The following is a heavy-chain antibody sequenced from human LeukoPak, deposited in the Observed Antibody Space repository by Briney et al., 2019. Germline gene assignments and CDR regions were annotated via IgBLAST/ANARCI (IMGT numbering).Heavy chain of an antibody. CDR3: ARSSKYSSGLYYFDY. D-gene: IGHD6-25*01. CDR2: IYYSGST. J-gene: IGHJ4*02. V-gene: IGHV4-39*01. Sequence: PSETLSLTCTVSGGSISSSSYYWGWIRQPPGKGLEWIGSIYYSGSTYYNPSLKSRVTISVDTSKNQFSLKLSSVTAADTAVYYCARSSKYSSGLYYFDYWGQGTLVTVSS. CDR1: GGSISSSSYY.